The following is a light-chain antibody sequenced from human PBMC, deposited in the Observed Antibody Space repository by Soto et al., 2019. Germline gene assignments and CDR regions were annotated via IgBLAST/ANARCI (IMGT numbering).Light chain of an antibody. Sequence: QSVLTQPASVYGSPGQSITISCTGTSSDVGSYNLVSWYQQHPGKVPKLMIFEVSKRPSGVSNRFSGSKSGDTASLTISGLQAEDEADYYCCSYAGSSTFYVFGTGTKVTVL. CDR3: CSYAGSSTFYV. V-gene: IGLV2-23*02. J-gene: IGLJ1*01. CDR1: SSDVGSYNL. CDR2: EVS.